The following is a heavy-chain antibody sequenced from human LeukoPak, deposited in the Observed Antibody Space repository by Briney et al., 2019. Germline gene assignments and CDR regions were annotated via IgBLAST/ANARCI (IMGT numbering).Heavy chain of an antibody. Sequence: PGGSLRLSCAASGFTFSNAYMNWVRQAPGKGLEWVSSISSSSSYIYYADSVKGRFTISRDNAKNSLYLQMNSLRAEDTAVYYCARRRRGYSYGHYGMDVWGQGTTVTVSS. CDR1: GFTFSNAY. J-gene: IGHJ6*02. D-gene: IGHD5-18*01. CDR3: ARRRRGYSYGHYGMDV. V-gene: IGHV3-21*01. CDR2: ISSSSSYI.